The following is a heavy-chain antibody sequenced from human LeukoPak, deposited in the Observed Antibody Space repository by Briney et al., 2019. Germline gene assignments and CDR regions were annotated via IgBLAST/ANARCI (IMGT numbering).Heavy chain of an antibody. CDR2: INSDGSST. CDR3: AKDQGYNYGYSDAFDM. V-gene: IGHV3-74*01. D-gene: IGHD5-18*01. CDR1: GFTFSSYW. Sequence: PGGSLRLSCAASGFTFSSYWMHWVRQAPGKGLVWVSRINSDGSSTSYADSVKGRFTISRDNSKNTLYLQMNSLRAEDTAVYYCAKDQGYNYGYSDAFDMWGQGTMVTVSS. J-gene: IGHJ3*02.